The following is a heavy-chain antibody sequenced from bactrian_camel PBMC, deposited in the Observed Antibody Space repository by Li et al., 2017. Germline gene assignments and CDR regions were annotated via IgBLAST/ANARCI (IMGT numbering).Heavy chain of an antibody. D-gene: IGHD3*01. V-gene: IGHV3S57*01. J-gene: IGHJ4*01. CDR1: GYTSSRFC. Sequence: HVQLVESGGGSVQAGGSLRLSCVKSGYTSSRFCMGWFRQAPGKEREMVAVVDSDGSIYYVESVKGRFTVSQDNAKNTLFLQMNNLKVEDTAMYYCVAQRRPGMVEDCVVQADFRQRGQGTQVTVS. CDR2: VDSDGSI.